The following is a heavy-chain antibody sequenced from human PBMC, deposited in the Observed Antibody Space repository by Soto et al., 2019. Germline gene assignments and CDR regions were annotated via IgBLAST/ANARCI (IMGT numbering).Heavy chain of an antibody. V-gene: IGHV1-8*01. J-gene: IGHJ5*02. CDR3: ARTPYGSGRFDP. CDR1: GYNFIDYD. D-gene: IGHD6-19*01. Sequence: QVHLVQSGAEVKKPGASVKVSCKASGYNFIDYDINWVRQSTGQGLEWMGWMTPNSGNTGYAQKFQGRITLTRATSIGAAYMELSSLKSEDTAVYYCARTPYGSGRFDPWGQGTLVTVSS. CDR2: MTPNSGNT.